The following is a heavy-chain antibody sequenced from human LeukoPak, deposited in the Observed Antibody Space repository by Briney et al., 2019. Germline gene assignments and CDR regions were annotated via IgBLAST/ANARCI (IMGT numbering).Heavy chain of an antibody. CDR3: ARSGELNYYYYGMDV. Sequence: PSETLSLTRTVSGGSISSYYWSWIRQPPGKGLEWIGYIYYSGSTNYNPSLKSRVTISVDTSKNQFSLKLSSVTAADTAVYYCARSGELNYYYYGMDVWGQGTTVTVSS. CDR2: IYYSGST. J-gene: IGHJ6*02. CDR1: GGSISSYY. V-gene: IGHV4-59*08. D-gene: IGHD1-26*01.